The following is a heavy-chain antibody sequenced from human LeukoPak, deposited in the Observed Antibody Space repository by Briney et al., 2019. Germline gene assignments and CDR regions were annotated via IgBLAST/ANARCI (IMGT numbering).Heavy chain of an antibody. D-gene: IGHD3-10*01. Sequence: SETLSLTCAVYGGSFSGYYWSWIRQPPGKGLEWIGEINHSGSTNYNPSLKSRVTISVDTSKNQSSLKLSSVTAADTAVYYYARGRITMVRGVRKLYGMDVWGKGTTVTVSS. CDR2: INHSGST. J-gene: IGHJ6*04. CDR3: ARGRITMVRGVRKLYGMDV. V-gene: IGHV4-34*01. CDR1: GGSFSGYY.